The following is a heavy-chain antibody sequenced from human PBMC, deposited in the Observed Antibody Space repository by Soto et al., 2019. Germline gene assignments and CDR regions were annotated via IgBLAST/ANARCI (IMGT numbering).Heavy chain of an antibody. CDR3: ARGLYYYDTLGSRAGNWFGP. D-gene: IGHD3-22*01. V-gene: IGHV1-69*01. CDR2: IIPMFATT. J-gene: IGHJ5*01. Sequence: QVQLVQSGAEVKKPGSSVKVSCKASGGTFSSYGIGWVRQAPGQGLEWMGGIIPMFATTSYAQKFQGRVTISADESTNTAYMELRSLRSEDTAVYYCARGLYYYDTLGSRAGNWFGPWGQGTLVTVSS. CDR1: GGTFSSYG.